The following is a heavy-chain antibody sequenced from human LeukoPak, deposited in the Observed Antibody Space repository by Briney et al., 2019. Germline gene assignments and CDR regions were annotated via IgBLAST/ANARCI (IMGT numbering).Heavy chain of an antibody. CDR1: GGTFSSYA. Sequence: SVKVSCKASGGTFSSYAISWVRQAPGQGLEWMGGIIPIFGTANYAQKFQGRVTITADESMSTAYMELSSLRSEDTAVYYCARAGSSGWTPDYWGQGTLVTVSS. CDR3: ARAGSSGWTPDY. CDR2: IIPIFGTA. V-gene: IGHV1-69*13. J-gene: IGHJ4*02. D-gene: IGHD6-19*01.